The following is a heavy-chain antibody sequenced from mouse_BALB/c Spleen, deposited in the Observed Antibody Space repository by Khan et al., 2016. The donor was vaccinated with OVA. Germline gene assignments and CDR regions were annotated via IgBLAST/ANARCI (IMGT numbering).Heavy chain of an antibody. Sequence: QVQLQQSRAELARPGASVKLSCKASGYSFTDYYINWVKQRTGQGLEWIGEISPGSGDTYYNEKFKGKATLTADKSSSTAYMQLSSLTSEASAVYFCARRNYFGYTFAYWGKGLWSLSLQ. CDR1: GYSFTDYY. V-gene: IGHV1-77*01. CDR2: ISPGSGDT. D-gene: IGHD1-2*01. J-gene: IGHJ3*01. CDR3: ARRNYFGYTFAY.